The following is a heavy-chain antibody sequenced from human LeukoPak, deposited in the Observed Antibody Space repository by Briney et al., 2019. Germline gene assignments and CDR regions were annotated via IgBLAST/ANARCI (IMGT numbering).Heavy chain of an antibody. CDR1: GGSFSGYY. J-gene: IGHJ3*02. D-gene: IGHD3-3*01. CDR2: INHSGST. Sequence: SETLSLTCAVYGGSFSGYYWSWIRQPPGKGLEWIGEINHSGSTNYNPSLKSRVTISVDTSKNQFSLKLSSVTAADTAMYYCARGPRFLEWLLFFPDAFDIWGQGTMVTVSS. CDR3: ARGPRFLEWLLFFPDAFDI. V-gene: IGHV4-34*01.